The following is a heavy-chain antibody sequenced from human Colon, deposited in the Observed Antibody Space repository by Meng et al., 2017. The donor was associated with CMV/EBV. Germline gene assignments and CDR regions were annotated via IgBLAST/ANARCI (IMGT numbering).Heavy chain of an antibody. J-gene: IGHJ4*02. V-gene: IGHV2-5*02. CDR1: GFSRSTIGMG. Sequence: QIPLKEARPTLVNPTPTLTLTCTFSGFSRSTIGMGVGWIRQPPGKALEWLGVIYWDDDKRYSPSLKSRLTITKDTSKNQVVLTMTNLDPLDTATYYCAHRPYGSGSYFFDYWGQGTLVTVSS. CDR3: AHRPYGSGSYFFDY. CDR2: IYWDDDK. D-gene: IGHD3-10*01.